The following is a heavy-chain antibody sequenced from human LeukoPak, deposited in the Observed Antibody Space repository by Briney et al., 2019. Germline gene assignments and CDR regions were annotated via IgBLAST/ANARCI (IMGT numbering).Heavy chain of an antibody. V-gene: IGHV3-48*03. CDR1: GFTFSSYE. D-gene: IGHD2/OR15-2a*01. CDR3: ARESYMRHYCLAH. CDR2: ISSSGNTK. J-gene: IGHJ4*01. Sequence: GGSLRLSCAASGFTFSSYEMKRVRQAPGKGLEWVSYISSSGNTKYYADSVKGRFTISRDSAKNSLYLQMNSLRAEDTAVYYCARESYMRHYCLAHWGHGTLVTVSS.